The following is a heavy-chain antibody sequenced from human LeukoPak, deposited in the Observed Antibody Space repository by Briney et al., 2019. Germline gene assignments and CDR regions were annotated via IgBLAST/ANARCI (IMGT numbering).Heavy chain of an antibody. CDR2: INHSGST. J-gene: IGHJ4*02. CDR3: ARGLNSGSYAY. V-gene: IGHV4-34*01. D-gene: IGHD1-26*01. CDR1: GGSFSGYY. Sequence: PSETLSLTCAVYGGSFSGYYWSWIRQPPGKGLEWIGEINHSGSTNYNPSLKGRVTISVDTSKNQFSLKLSSVTAADTAVYYCARGLNSGSYAYWGQGTLVTVSS.